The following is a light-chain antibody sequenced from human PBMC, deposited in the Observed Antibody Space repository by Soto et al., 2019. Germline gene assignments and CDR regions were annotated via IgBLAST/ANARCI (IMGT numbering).Light chain of an antibody. CDR3: QVWDSSSDHVV. Sequence: SSELPQPPSVSVAPGKTARITCGGNNIGSKSVHWYQQQPGQAPVLVIYYDSDRPSGIPERFSGSNSGNTATLTIRRVEAGDEADYYCQVWDSSSDHVVFVGGTKLTVL. CDR2: YDS. CDR1: NIGSKS. V-gene: IGLV3-21*04. J-gene: IGLJ2*01.